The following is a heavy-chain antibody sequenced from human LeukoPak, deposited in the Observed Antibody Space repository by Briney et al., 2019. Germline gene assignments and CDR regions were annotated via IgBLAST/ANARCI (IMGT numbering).Heavy chain of an antibody. CDR1: GGTFSSYA. D-gene: IGHD6-19*01. Sequence: ASVKVSCKASGGTFSSYAISWVRQAPGQGLEWMGWINPNSGGTNYAQKFQGRATMTRDTSISTAYMELSRLRSDDTAVYYCARDLRAVAGRDYYYYYYMDVWGKGTTVTVSS. CDR2: INPNSGGT. V-gene: IGHV1-2*02. CDR3: ARDLRAVAGRDYYYYYYMDV. J-gene: IGHJ6*03.